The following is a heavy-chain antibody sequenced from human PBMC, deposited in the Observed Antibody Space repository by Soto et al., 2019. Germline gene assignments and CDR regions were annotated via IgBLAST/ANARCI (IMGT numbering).Heavy chain of an antibody. V-gene: IGHV3-23*01. CDR3: AKATATGGGDFDI. Sequence: GGPLRLSCAASGFICSSYDMSWVRQAPGKGLEWVSTILVDGRTFYVDSVKGRFTISRDNSKNTVYLQMNSLTAGDTALYYCAKATATGGGDFDICGQGTMVTVS. D-gene: IGHD2-8*02. CDR1: GFICSSYD. J-gene: IGHJ3*02. CDR2: ILVDGRT.